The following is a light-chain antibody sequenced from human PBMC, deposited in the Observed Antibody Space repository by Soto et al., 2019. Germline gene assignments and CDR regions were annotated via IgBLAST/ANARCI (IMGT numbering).Light chain of an antibody. CDR1: QSVGSK. V-gene: IGKV3-15*01. J-gene: IGKJ3*01. Sequence: EIVMTQSPATLSVSPGERASLSCRASQSVGSKLAWYQHKPGQAPRLLIYDASTRATGFPARFSGSGSGTEFTLAISSLQPEDFVVYYCQQYNNWPPFTFGPGTNVDIK. CDR3: QQYNNWPPFT. CDR2: DAS.